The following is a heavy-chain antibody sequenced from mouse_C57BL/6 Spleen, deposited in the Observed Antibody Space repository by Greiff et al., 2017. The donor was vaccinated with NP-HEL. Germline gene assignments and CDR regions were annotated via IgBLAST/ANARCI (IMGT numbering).Heavy chain of an antibody. J-gene: IGHJ2*01. CDR2: IDPETGGT. D-gene: IGHD6-5*01. V-gene: IGHV1-15*01. CDR1: GYTFTDYE. CDR3: TTLLSY. Sequence: VQLQQSGAELVRPGASVTLSCKASGYTFTDYEMHWVKQTPVHGLEWIGAIDPETGGTAYTQKFKGKAILTADKSSSTAYMVLRSLTSEDSAVDYCTTLLSYWGQGTTLTVSS.